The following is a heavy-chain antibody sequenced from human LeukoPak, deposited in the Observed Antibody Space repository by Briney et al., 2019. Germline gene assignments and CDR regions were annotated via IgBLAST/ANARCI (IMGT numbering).Heavy chain of an antibody. J-gene: IGHJ4*02. CDR3: GRFRSLSSCWSYHFGY. V-gene: IGHV4-59*08. Sequence: SETLSLTCTVSGGSISSYYWSWIRQPPGKGLEWIGYIYYSGSTNYNPSLKSRVTISVDTSKNQFSLKLSSVTAADTAVYYCGRFRSLSSCWSYHFGYWGQGTLVTVSS. D-gene: IGHD6-13*01. CDR1: GGSISSYY. CDR2: IYYSGST.